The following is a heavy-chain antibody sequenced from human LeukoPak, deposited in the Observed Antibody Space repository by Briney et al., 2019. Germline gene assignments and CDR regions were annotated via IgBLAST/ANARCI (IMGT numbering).Heavy chain of an antibody. J-gene: IGHJ4*02. V-gene: IGHV4-39*07. CDR1: GGSISSNTYY. D-gene: IGHD1-1*01. CDR3: ARDRGTWNDDGFDY. Sequence: SETLSLTCTVSGGSISSNTYYWGWIRQPPGKGLEWIGTIYYSGSTNYNPSLKSRVTMSVDTSKNQFSLKLSSVTAADTAVYYCARDRGTWNDDGFDYWGQGTLVTVSS. CDR2: IYYSGST.